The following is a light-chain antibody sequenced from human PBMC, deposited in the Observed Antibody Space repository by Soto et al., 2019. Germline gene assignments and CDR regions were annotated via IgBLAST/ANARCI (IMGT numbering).Light chain of an antibody. CDR2: STT. CDR3: QEYVNWPWT. Sequence: VLTQSRGGLSRFPGGRATLSCSSSQSLSSSLAWYQQKPGQAPRHLIYSTTRRDTGVPVRFTGSGSGTDFTLTVSSLQSEDFGVYSCQEYVNWPWTFGQGTMVDIK. CDR1: QSLSSS. J-gene: IGKJ1*01. V-gene: IGKV3-15*01.